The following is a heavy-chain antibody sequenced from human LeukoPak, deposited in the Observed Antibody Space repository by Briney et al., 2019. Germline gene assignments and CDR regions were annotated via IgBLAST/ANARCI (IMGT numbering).Heavy chain of an antibody. CDR1: GFTLSSYS. J-gene: IGHJ4*02. V-gene: IGHV3-23*01. Sequence: PGGSLRLSCAASGFTLSSYSMSWVRQAPGKGLEWVSSISANDVTTYYADSVKGRFTISRDNSKNILYLQMNNLRAEDTAIYYCAKEPASAGRYSYYFDYWGQGTLVTVSS. D-gene: IGHD1-26*01. CDR3: AKEPASAGRYSYYFDY. CDR2: ISANDVTT.